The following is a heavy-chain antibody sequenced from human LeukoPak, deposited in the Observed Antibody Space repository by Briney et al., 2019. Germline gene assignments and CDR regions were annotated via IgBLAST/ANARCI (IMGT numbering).Heavy chain of an antibody. Sequence: SETLSLTCTVSGGSVSSGSYYWRWIRQPPGKGLEWIGYIYYSGSTNYNPSLKSRVTISVDTSKNQFSMKLSSVTAADTAVYYCGGGRGYSGYGNLDYWGQGTLVTVSS. D-gene: IGHD5-12*01. CDR1: GGSVSSGSYY. V-gene: IGHV4-61*01. J-gene: IGHJ4*02. CDR2: IYYSGST. CDR3: GGGRGYSGYGNLDY.